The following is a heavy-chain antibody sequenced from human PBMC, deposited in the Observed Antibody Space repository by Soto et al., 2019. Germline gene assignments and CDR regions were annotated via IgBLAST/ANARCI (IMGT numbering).Heavy chain of an antibody. V-gene: IGHV3-23*01. Sequence: GSLRLACVPSGFTFGSYGMSWVRHATGKGLEWVSAISGSGGSTYYADSVKGRFTMSRDNSKNPLYLQMNSLRAEDTAVYYCAKGNYGSGSAYWYFDLWGRGTLVPVS. D-gene: IGHD3-10*01. CDR1: GFTFGSYG. CDR2: ISGSGGST. CDR3: AKGNYGSGSAYWYFDL. J-gene: IGHJ2*01.